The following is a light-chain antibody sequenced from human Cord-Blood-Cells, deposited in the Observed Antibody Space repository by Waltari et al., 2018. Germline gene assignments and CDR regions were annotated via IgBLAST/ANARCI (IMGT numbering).Light chain of an antibody. CDR3: QQYYSTPLT. V-gene: IGKV4-1*01. CDR1: QSVLYSSNNKNY. Sequence: SQSVLYSSNNKNYLAWYQQKPGQPPKLLIYWASTRESGVPDRFSGSGSGTDFTLTISSLQAEDVAVYYCQQYYSTPLTFGPGTKVDIK. CDR2: WAS. J-gene: IGKJ3*01.